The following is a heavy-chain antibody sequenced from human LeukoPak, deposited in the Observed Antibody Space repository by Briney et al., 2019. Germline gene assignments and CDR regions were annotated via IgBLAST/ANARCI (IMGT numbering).Heavy chain of an antibody. Sequence: ASMMASCKAAGYTSTDYYIRWGQQPPEKGLGWMGLVASEGCETIYAEKFKGRVTITAETSTETAYMELSSLRSEDTAVYYCATLEYHNVVVVPAAIVRGYWGQGTLVTVSS. D-gene: IGHD2-2*02. CDR1: GYTSTDYY. V-gene: IGHV1-69-2*01. CDR2: VASEGCET. J-gene: IGHJ4*02. CDR3: ATLEYHNVVVVPAAIVRGY.